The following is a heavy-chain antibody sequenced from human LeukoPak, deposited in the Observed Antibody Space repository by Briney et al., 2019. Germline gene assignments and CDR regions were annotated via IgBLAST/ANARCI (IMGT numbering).Heavy chain of an antibody. D-gene: IGHD3-22*01. CDR2: INPNSGGT. V-gene: IGHV1-2*02. Sequence: GASVKVSCKASGYTFTGHYMHWVRQAPGQGLEWMGWINPNSGGTNYAQKFQGRVTMTRDTSISTAYMELSRLRSDDLDVYYCASLNLPDSSGYYDDWGQGTLVTVSS. CDR3: ASLNLPDSSGYYDD. J-gene: IGHJ4*02. CDR1: GYTFTGHY.